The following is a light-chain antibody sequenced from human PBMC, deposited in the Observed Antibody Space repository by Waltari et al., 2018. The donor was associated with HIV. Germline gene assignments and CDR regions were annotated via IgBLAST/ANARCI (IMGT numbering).Light chain of an antibody. V-gene: IGLV2-8*01. CDR2: EVT. CDR1: SSDIGAYDS. Sequence: QSALTQPPSASGSLGQSVTISCTGSSSDIGAYDSVSWFQQHPRSAPKLLLYEVTRRPSSVSVRFSCSMSGSTAFLTVSCLQPDDEATYFCSSYGDSLRVLFGGGTNVTVL. J-gene: IGLJ3*02. CDR3: SSYGDSLRVL.